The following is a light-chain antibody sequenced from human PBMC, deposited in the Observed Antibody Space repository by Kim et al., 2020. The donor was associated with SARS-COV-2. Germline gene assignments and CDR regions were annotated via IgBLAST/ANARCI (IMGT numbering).Light chain of an antibody. CDR1: NSNIGSKT. J-gene: IGLJ3*02. V-gene: IGLV1-44*01. Sequence: ELTQPPSASGTPGQRVTMSCSGSNSNIGSKTVNWYQHLPGTAPKVLIYSNSQRPSGVPDRFSGSKSGTSASLAISGLQSEDEAEYYCAAWDDSLNGWVFGGGTQLTVL. CDR2: SNS. CDR3: AAWDDSLNGWV.